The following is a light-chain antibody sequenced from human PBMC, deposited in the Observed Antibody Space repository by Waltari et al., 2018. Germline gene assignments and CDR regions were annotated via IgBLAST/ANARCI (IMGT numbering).Light chain of an antibody. J-gene: IGLJ3*02. CDR3: LLCYSGPWV. CDR1: TGAITGGHY. CDR2: DTS. Sequence: QAVVTQELSLTVSPGGTVTLTCGSSTGAITGGHYPYWIQQKPGQAPRTLIYDTSIKHSWTPARFSGTLLGGKAALTLSGAQPEDEAEYYCLLCYSGPWVFGGGTKLTVL. V-gene: IGLV7-46*01.